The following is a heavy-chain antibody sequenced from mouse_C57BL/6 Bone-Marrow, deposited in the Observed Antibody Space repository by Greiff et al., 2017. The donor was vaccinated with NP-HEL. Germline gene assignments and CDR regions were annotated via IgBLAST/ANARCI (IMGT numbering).Heavy chain of an antibody. CDR1: GFTFSSYG. J-gene: IGHJ3*01. V-gene: IGHV5-6*01. CDR2: ISSGGSYT. CDR3: ARQGGSRTFAY. Sequence: EVKLVESGGDLVKPGGSLKLSCAASGFTFSSYGMSWVRQTPDKRLEWVATISSGGSYTYYPDSVKGRFTISRDNAKNTLYLQMSSLKSEDTAMYYCARQGGSRTFAYWGQGTLVTVSA.